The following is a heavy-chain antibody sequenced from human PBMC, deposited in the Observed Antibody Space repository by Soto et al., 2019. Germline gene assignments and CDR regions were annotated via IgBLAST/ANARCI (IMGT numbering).Heavy chain of an antibody. J-gene: IGHJ4*02. CDR2: IYPGDSDT. CDR3: ASKSYYDSSGYF. V-gene: IGHV5-51*01. D-gene: IGHD3-22*01. Sequence: PXESLKLSCKCSGYSFTSYWIGLVLQMPGKGLEWMGIIYPGDSDTRYSPSFQGQVTISADKSISTAYLQWSSLKASDTAMYYCASKSYYDSSGYFWGQGTLVTVSS. CDR1: GYSFTSYW.